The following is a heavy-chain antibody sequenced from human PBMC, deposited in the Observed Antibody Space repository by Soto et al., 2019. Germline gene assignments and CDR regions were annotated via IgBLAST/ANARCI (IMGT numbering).Heavy chain of an antibody. CDR3: AKDRERIATRSIDY. CDR2: ISGSGVST. Sequence: GGSLRLSCAASGFTFSSYAMRWVRQAPGKGLEWVSGISGSGVSTYYADSVKGRFTISRDNSKSTLYLQMNSLRAEDTAVYYCAKDRERIATRSIDYWGQGTLVTVSS. D-gene: IGHD6-6*01. V-gene: IGHV3-23*01. CDR1: GFTFSSYA. J-gene: IGHJ4*02.